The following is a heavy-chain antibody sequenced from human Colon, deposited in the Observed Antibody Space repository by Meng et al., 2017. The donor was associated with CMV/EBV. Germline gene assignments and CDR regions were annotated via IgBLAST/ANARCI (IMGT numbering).Heavy chain of an antibody. Sequence: GGSLRLSCTASGFTFSNFALSWVRQPPGKGLEWVSYISSSGSTIYYADSVKGRFTISRDNAKNSLYLQMNSLRAEATAVYYCAKAQHVGDTCDYWGQGTLVTVSS. V-gene: IGHV3-48*03. CDR3: AKAQHVGDTCDY. D-gene: IGHD3-10*01. J-gene: IGHJ4*02. CDR2: ISSSGSTI. CDR1: GFTFSNFA.